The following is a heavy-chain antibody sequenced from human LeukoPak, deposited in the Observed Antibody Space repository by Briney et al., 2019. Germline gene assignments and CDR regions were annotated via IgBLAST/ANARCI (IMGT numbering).Heavy chain of an antibody. V-gene: IGHV3-33*01. CDR2: IWYDGSNK. Sequence: PGRSLRLSCAASGFTSSSYGMHWVRQAPGKGLEWVAVIWYDGSNKYYGDSVKGRFTISRDNSKKTLHLQMNSLRVEDTAVYYCARGDGYNDAEYLQHWGQGTLVTVS. CDR1: GFTSSSYG. D-gene: IGHD5-24*01. CDR3: ARGDGYNDAEYLQH. J-gene: IGHJ1*01.